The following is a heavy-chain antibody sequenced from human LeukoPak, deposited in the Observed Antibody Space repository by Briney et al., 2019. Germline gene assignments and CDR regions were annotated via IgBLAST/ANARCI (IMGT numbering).Heavy chain of an antibody. CDR1: GGSISSSSYY. D-gene: IGHD1-14*01. CDR3: ARDRGYPGTHDAFDI. V-gene: IGHV4-61*01. J-gene: IGHJ3*02. Sequence: SETLSLTCTVSGGSISSSSYYWSWIRQPPGKGLEWIGYIYYSGTTNYNPSLKSRVTISVDTSKTQFSLKLRSVTAADTAVYYCARDRGYPGTHDAFDIWGQGTMVTVSS. CDR2: IYYSGTT.